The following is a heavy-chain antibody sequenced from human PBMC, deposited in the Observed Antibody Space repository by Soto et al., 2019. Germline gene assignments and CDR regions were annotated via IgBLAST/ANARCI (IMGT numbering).Heavy chain of an antibody. Sequence: GASVKVSCKTSAYTFTNSGIYWVRQAPGHGLEWMGWMNPNSGNTGYAQNFRGRVTMTQNTAIGTAYMELSSLRSDDTATYYCTRAYGAETFDFWGQGTRVTVSS. J-gene: IGHJ5*01. D-gene: IGHD3-10*01. CDR2: MNPNSGNT. CDR3: TRAYGAETFDF. V-gene: IGHV1-8*02. CDR1: AYTFTNSG.